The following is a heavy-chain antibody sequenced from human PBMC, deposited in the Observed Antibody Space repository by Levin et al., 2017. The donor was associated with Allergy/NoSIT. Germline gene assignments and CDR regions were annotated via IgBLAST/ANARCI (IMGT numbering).Heavy chain of an antibody. D-gene: IGHD6-13*01. CDR1: GFTFSSFG. V-gene: IGHV3-33*01. CDR2: IWYAGSNK. CDR3: SRGAADGTYHYDYYMEV. Sequence: PGGSLRLSCAASGFTFSSFGIHWVRQAPGKGLEWVALIWYAGSNKYYADSVKGRFTISRDNPKNTLYLLLNSLRADDTAGYYCSRGAADGTYHYDYYMEVWGKGKTVTVAS. J-gene: IGHJ6*03.